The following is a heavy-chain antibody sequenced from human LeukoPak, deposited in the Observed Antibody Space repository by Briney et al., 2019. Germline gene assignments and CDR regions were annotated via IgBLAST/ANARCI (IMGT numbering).Heavy chain of an antibody. CDR1: GFTFSSYS. V-gene: IGHV3-21*01. J-gene: IGHJ3*02. CDR3: ARAYRDALDI. Sequence: GGSLRLSCAASGFTFSSYSMHWVRQAPGKGLEWVSSISHSSSYIYYADSVKGRFTISRDNAKNSLYLQMNSLRAEDTAVYYCARAYRDALDIWGQETMVTVSS. CDR2: ISHSSSYI.